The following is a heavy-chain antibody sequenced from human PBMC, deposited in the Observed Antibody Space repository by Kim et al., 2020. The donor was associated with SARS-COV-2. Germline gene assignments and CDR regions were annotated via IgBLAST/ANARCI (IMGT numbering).Heavy chain of an antibody. CDR3: ARVGVPRAYTGRYPPPDCVDV. CDR2: ISSSGTAI. Sequence: GGSLRLSCAVSGFTFSSYEMNWVRQAPGKGLEWVSYISSSGTAIYYADSMTGRFSISRDNAKKSLYLQMNSLRAEDTAVYYCARVGVPRAYTGRYPPPDCVDVWGKGTTVTVSS. D-gene: IGHD1-26*01. V-gene: IGHV3-48*03. CDR1: GFTFSSYE. J-gene: IGHJ6*04.